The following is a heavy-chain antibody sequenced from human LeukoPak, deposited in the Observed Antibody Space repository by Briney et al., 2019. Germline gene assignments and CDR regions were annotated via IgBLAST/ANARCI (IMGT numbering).Heavy chain of an antibody. D-gene: IGHD6-13*01. J-gene: IGHJ4*02. CDR3: ARAFSTSWYSFDY. CDR1: GGSISSGSYS. V-gene: IGHV4-61*01. Sequence: PSETLSLTCTVSGGSISSGSYSWSWIRQPPGKGLEWIGYIYYSGSTNYNPSLKSRVTISVDTSKNQFSLKLSSVTAADTAVYYCARAFSTSWYSFDYWGQGTLVTVSS. CDR2: IYYSGST.